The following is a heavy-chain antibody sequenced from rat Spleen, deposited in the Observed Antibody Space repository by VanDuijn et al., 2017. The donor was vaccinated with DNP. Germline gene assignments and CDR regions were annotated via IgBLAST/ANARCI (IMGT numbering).Heavy chain of an antibody. V-gene: IGHV5-25*01. D-gene: IGHD1-1*01. Sequence: EVQLVESGGGLVQPGRSLKLSCAASGFTFSNYYIAWVRQAPKKGLEWVATIRTSGSRTYYPDSVKGRFTISIDNAKSSLYLQMNSLKSEDTANYYCARQYYSGVSYYFDYWGQGVMVTVSS. CDR1: GFTFSNYY. CDR3: ARQYYSGVSYYFDY. J-gene: IGHJ2*01. CDR2: IRTSGSRT.